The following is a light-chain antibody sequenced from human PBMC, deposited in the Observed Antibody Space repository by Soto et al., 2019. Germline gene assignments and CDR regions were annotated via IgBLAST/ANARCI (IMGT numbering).Light chain of an antibody. CDR3: QQRYNWLT. Sequence: EKGMSQYPDTLSGSPRGRAPLSCRAGQNIRSYLAWYQQKSGQAPRLLIHDASNRAPGTPARFSGSGSGTDFTLTISSLEPEDSAVYYSQQRYNWLTSGGRTKV. J-gene: IGKJ4*01. CDR1: QNIRSY. V-gene: IGKV3-11*01. CDR2: DAS.